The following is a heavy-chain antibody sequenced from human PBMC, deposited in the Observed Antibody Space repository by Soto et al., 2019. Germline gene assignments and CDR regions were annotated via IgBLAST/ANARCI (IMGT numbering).Heavy chain of an antibody. CDR2: ISYDGSNK. CDR1: GFTFSSYG. Sequence: QVQLVESGGGVVQPGRSLRLSCAASGFTFSSYGMHWVRHAPGKGLEWVAVISYDGSNKYYADSVKGRFTISRDNSKNTLCLQMNSLRAEDTAVYYCAKDPNYSNYVISGMDVWGQGTTVTVSS. V-gene: IGHV3-30*18. J-gene: IGHJ6*02. D-gene: IGHD4-4*01. CDR3: AKDPNYSNYVISGMDV.